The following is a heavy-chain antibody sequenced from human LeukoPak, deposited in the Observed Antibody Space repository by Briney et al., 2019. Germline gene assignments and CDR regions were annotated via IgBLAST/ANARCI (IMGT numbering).Heavy chain of an antibody. D-gene: IGHD1-20*01. J-gene: IGHJ4*02. CDR1: GFTFSSYG. Sequence: GGSLRLSCAASGFTFSSYGMHWVRQAPGKGLEWVAVISYDGSNKYYAGSVKGRFTISRDNSKNTLYLQMNSLRAEDTAVYYCAKVGYNWGDFDYWGQGTLVTVSS. V-gene: IGHV3-30*18. CDR2: ISYDGSNK. CDR3: AKVGYNWGDFDY.